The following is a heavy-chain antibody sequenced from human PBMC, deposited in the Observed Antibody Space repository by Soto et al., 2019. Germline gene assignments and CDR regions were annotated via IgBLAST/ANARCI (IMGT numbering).Heavy chain of an antibody. CDR1: GYTFSNYG. V-gene: IGHV1-18*01. J-gene: IGHJ5*02. CDR2: ISLYSDGT. D-gene: IGHD2-2*01. Sequence: GSSVKVSCKTSGYTFSNYGITWVRQAPGQPLEWLGWISLYSDGTNYAQKFQGRVSMTTDTSTTTAYMELRSLRSDDTAVYYCSRVVPGAEAWFGPAGQGALGTVSS. CDR3: SRVVPGAEAWFGP.